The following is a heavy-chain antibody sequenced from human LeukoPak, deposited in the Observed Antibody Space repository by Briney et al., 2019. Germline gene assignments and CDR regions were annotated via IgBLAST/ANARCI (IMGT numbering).Heavy chain of an antibody. CDR2: IWYDGSNK. Sequence: GGSLRLSCAASGFTFSSYGMHWVRQAPGKGLEWVAVIWYDGSNKYYADSVKGRFTISRDNSKNTLYLQMNSLRAEDTAVYYCARDGDSGSAFDIWGQGTTVTVSS. CDR3: ARDGDSGSAFDI. D-gene: IGHD1-26*01. V-gene: IGHV3-33*01. J-gene: IGHJ3*02. CDR1: GFTFSSYG.